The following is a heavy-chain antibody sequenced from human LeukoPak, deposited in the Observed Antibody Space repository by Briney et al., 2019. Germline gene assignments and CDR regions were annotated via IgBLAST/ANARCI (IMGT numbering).Heavy chain of an antibody. J-gene: IGHJ4*02. V-gene: IGHV3-23*01. Sequence: PGGSLRLSCAASGFTFSSYAMSWVRQAPGKGLEWVSAISGGGRSTYYADSVKGRFTISRDNSKNTLYLQMNSLRAEDTAVYYCARSGYSSGWHWGQGTLVTVSS. CDR3: ARSGYSSGWH. D-gene: IGHD6-19*01. CDR2: ISGGGRST. CDR1: GFTFSSYA.